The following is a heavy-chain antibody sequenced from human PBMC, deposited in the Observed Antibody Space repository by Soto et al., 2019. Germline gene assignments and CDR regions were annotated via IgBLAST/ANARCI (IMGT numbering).Heavy chain of an antibody. V-gene: IGHV3-48*02. CDR1: GFTFSSYS. CDR3: ARDACSGGSCYPVS. D-gene: IGHD2-15*01. CDR2: ISSSSSTI. Sequence: GGSLRLSCAASGFTFSSYSMNWVRQAPGKGLEWVSYISSSSSTIYYADSVKGRFTISRDNAKNSLYLQMNSLRDEDTAVYYCARDACSGGSCYPVSWGQGTLVTVSS. J-gene: IGHJ4*02.